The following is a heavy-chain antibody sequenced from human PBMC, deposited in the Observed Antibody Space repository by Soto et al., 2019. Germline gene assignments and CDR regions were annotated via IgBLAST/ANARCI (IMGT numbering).Heavy chain of an antibody. D-gene: IGHD3-22*01. CDR2: IYSSGST. J-gene: IGHJ3*01. Sequence: XATLSLTCSFSGGSMHSVYWSWIQQSSDKGLEWIGRIYSSGSTKYNPSLGGRVTMSLDTSKNQFSLTLTSVTAADTAVYYCARDYGYYDSSGYHLYEAFNVWGQGTMVTVSS. CDR1: GGSMHSVY. V-gene: IGHV4-4*07. CDR3: ARDYGYYDSSGYHLYEAFNV.